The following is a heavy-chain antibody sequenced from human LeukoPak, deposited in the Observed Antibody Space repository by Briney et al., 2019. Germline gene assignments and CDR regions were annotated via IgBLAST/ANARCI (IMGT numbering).Heavy chain of an antibody. Sequence: ASVKVSCKASGYSFTTYGMNWVPQAPGQGLEWMGWFNTYTGNPTYAQGFTGRFVFSMDTSASTAYLQISSLKAEDMAMYYCARREVDCNSATCPNWFDPWGQGTLVTVSS. J-gene: IGHJ5*02. CDR2: FNTYTGNP. D-gene: IGHD2-2*01. V-gene: IGHV7-81*01. CDR1: GYSFTTYG. CDR3: ARREVDCNSATCPNWFDP.